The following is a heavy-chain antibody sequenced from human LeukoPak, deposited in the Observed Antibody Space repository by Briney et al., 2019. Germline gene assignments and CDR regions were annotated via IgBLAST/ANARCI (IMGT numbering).Heavy chain of an antibody. CDR2: IYSGDSHT. CDR3: ASARHGDYVWDY. D-gene: IGHD4-17*01. Sequence: GESLQISFKGSGYSFTYWIGWVRQMPGKGLEWMGIIYSGDSHTKYSPSFQGRVTISADKSISTAYLQWSSLEASDTAMYYCASARHGDYVWDYWGQGTLVTVSS. V-gene: IGHV5-51*01. CDR1: GYSFTYW. J-gene: IGHJ4*02.